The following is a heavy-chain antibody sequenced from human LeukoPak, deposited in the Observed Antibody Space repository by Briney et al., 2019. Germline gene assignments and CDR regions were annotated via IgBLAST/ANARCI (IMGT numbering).Heavy chain of an antibody. CDR1: GYAFTSYG. Sequence: ASVKVSCKASGYAFTSYGISWVRQAPGQGLEWMGWTSAYNGNTNYAQKLQGRVTMTTDTSTSTAYMELRSLRSDDTAVYYCARVRDKAAPLQLYYYYYYYMDVWGKGTTVTVSS. J-gene: IGHJ6*03. CDR3: ARVRDKAAPLQLYYYYYYYMDV. CDR2: TSAYNGNT. D-gene: IGHD6-6*01. V-gene: IGHV1-18*01.